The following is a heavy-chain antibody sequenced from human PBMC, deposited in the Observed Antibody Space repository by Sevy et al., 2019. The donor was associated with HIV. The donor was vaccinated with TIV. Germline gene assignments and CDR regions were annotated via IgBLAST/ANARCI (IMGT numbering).Heavy chain of an antibody. Sequence: SETLSLTCSVSGDSITSYYWSWIRQPPGKGLEWIGYIYYSGSANYNPTLKSRVTISVDTSKNQFSLKLGSVTAADTAVYYCARARGVAGYFDYWGQGTLVTVSS. D-gene: IGHD6-19*01. CDR3: ARARGVAGYFDY. V-gene: IGHV4-59*01. CDR1: GDSITSYY. CDR2: IYYSGSA. J-gene: IGHJ4*02.